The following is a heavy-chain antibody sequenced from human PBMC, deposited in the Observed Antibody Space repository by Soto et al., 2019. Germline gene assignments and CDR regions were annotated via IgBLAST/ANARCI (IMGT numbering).Heavy chain of an antibody. CDR1: GGSFSGYY. D-gene: IGHD5-18*01. Sequence: SETLSLTCAVYGGSFSGYYWSWIRQPPGKGLEWIGEINHSGSTNYNPSLKSRVTISVDTSKNQFSLKLSSVTAADTAVYYCARGGWDTAMVTAFAYWGQGTLVTVSS. V-gene: IGHV4-34*01. J-gene: IGHJ4*02. CDR3: ARGGWDTAMVTAFAY. CDR2: INHSGST.